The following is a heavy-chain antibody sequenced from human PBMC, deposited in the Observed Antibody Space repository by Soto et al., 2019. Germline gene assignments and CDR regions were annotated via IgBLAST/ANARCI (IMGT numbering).Heavy chain of an antibody. V-gene: IGHV3-23*01. CDR3: AKDYRFAYSSGLGPHFDY. CDR1: GFTFSSYA. CDR2: IGVTGGST. D-gene: IGHD6-25*01. J-gene: IGHJ4*02. Sequence: GGSLRLSCAASGFTFSSYAMSWVRQAPGKGLEWVSGIGVTGGSTYYADSVKGRFTLSRDNSKNTLYLQMDSLRAEDTALYYCAKDYRFAYSSGLGPHFDYWGQGTLVTVSS.